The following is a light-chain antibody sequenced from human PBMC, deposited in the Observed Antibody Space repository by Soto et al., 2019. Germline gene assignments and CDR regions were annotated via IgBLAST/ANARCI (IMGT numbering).Light chain of an antibody. CDR1: QSIGSW. CDR3: QQYSSYYT. CDR2: KAS. Sequence: DIQMTQSPSTLSASVGHRVTITCRASQSIGSWLAWYQQKPRKAPKLLIYKASNLESRVPSRFSGSGSGTEFTLTINGLQPDDFANYYCQQYSSYYTFGQGTKVDIK. V-gene: IGKV1-5*03. J-gene: IGKJ2*01.